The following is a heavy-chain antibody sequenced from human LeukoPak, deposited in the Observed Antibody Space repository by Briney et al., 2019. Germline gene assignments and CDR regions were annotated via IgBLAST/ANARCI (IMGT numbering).Heavy chain of an antibody. D-gene: IGHD2-15*01. CDR3: ARVRCSGGSCYTGFDY. V-gene: IGHV1-2*02. CDR1: GYTFTGYY. CDR2: INPNSGGT. Sequence: GASVKVSCKASGYTFTGYYMHWVRQAPGQGLEWMGWINPNSGGTNYAPKFQGRVTMTRDTSISTAYMELSRLRSDDTVVYYCARVRCSGGSCYTGFDYWGQGTLVTVSS. J-gene: IGHJ4*02.